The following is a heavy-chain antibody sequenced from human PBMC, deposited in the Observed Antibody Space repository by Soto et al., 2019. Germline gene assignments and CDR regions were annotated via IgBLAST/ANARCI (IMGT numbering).Heavy chain of an antibody. J-gene: IGHJ5*02. D-gene: IGHD6-6*01. Sequence: PGGSLRLSCAASGFTFSSYSMNWVRQAPGKGLEWVSSISSSSSYIYYADSVKGRFTISRDNAKNSLYLQMNSLRAEDTAVYYCARDSHSSIAARPPNWFDPWGQGTLVTVSS. V-gene: IGHV3-21*01. CDR2: ISSSSSYI. CDR3: ARDSHSSIAARPPNWFDP. CDR1: GFTFSSYS.